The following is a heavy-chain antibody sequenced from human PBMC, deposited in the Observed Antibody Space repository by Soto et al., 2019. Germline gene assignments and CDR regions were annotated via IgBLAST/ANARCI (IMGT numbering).Heavy chain of an antibody. J-gene: IGHJ4*02. CDR1: GFTFSTCD. V-gene: IGHV3-23*01. CDR3: ARGGISSSGLDS. Sequence: EVQLLESGGDLVQRGGSLRLSCATSGFTFSTCDMTWVRQPPGKGLEWVSSTTKSGDKTWYSDSVKGRFTISRDNPKNTLNLQFKRLRAEDTAVYYCARGGISSSGLDSWGQGTLVTVSS. CDR2: TTKSGDKT. D-gene: IGHD1-20*01.